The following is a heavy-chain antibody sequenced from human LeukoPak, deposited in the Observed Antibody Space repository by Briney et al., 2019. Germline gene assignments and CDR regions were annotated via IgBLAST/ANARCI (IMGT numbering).Heavy chain of an antibody. CDR2: IYYSGST. CDR3: ARESMGCGGDCYRDAFDI. J-gene: IGHJ3*02. Sequence: PSETLSLTCTVSGGSISSYYWSWIRQPPGKGLGWIGYIYYSGSTNYNPSLKSRVTISVDTSKNQFSLKLSSVTAADTAVYYCARESMGCGGDCYRDAFDIWGQGTMVTVSS. V-gene: IGHV4-59*01. CDR1: GGSISSYY. D-gene: IGHD2-21*02.